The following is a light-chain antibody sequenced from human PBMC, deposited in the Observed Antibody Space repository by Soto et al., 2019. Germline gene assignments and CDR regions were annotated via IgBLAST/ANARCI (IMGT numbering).Light chain of an antibody. Sequence: DIQMSQSPSTLSASVADRVTITCRASQSISSWLAWYQQKPGQAPRLLIYDASSLESGVPSRFSGSGSGTEFTLTISSLEPDDFATYYCQQYDSYRTFGQGTKVDIK. V-gene: IGKV1-5*01. CDR3: QQYDSYRT. CDR2: DAS. J-gene: IGKJ1*01. CDR1: QSISSW.